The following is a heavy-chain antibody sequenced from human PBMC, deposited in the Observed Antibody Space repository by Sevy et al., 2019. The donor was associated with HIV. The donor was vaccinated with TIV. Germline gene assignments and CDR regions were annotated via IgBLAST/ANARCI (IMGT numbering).Heavy chain of an antibody. D-gene: IGHD6-19*01. J-gene: IGHJ4*02. CDR3: TREAGYSIAWSPSDY. V-gene: IGHV3-30-3*01. CDR2: ISSAGSNK. Sequence: GGSLRLSCAASGLTFSSHAMHWVRQAPGKGLEWVAVISSAGSNKYYADSVKGRFTISRDNPKNTLYLQMNSLRPEDTALYYWTREAGYSIAWSPSDYWGQGTLVTVSS. CDR1: GLTFSSHA.